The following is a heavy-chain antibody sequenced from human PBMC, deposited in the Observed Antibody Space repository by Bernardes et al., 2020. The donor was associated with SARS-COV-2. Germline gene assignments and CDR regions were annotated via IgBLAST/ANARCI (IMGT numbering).Heavy chain of an antibody. J-gene: IGHJ6*02. D-gene: IGHD6-19*01. CDR1: GSSFSDHY. V-gene: IGHV3-72*01. CDR3: ARDQWRPDYYYGLDV. CDR2: RRGKGESSMK. Sequence: SLRLSSAVSGSSFSDHYMDWVRQAPGKGREWVGCRRGKGESSMKEYAASVKGRSNISRDDSKNSVYLQMNSLKIEDTAVYYCARDQWRPDYYYGLDVWGQGTKVTVS.